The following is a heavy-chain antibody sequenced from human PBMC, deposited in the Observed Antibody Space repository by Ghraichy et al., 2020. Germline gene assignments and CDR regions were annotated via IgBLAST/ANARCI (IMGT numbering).Heavy chain of an antibody. J-gene: IGHJ5*02. V-gene: IGHV3-33*01. Sequence: GGSLRLSCAASGFTFSSYGMHWVRQAPGKGLEWVAVIWYDGSNKYYADSVKGRFTISRDNSKNTLYLQMNSLRAEDTAVYYCARDWASYGSGSYIFDPWGQGTLVTVSS. CDR1: GFTFSSYG. D-gene: IGHD3-10*01. CDR2: IWYDGSNK. CDR3: ARDWASYGSGSYIFDP.